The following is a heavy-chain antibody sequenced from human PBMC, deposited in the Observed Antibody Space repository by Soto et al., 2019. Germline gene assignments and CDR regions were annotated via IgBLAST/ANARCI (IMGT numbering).Heavy chain of an antibody. Sequence: ESCPTLVNPTQTLTLTCTFSGFSLSTSGMCVSWIRQPPGKALEWLARIDWDDDKYYSTSLKTRLTISKDTSKNQVVLTMTNMDPVDTATYYCARIGRYCSGGSCYSNFDYWGQGTLVTVSS. CDR3: ARIGRYCSGGSCYSNFDY. V-gene: IGHV2-70*11. J-gene: IGHJ4*02. CDR2: IDWDDDK. CDR1: GFSLSTSGMC. D-gene: IGHD2-15*01.